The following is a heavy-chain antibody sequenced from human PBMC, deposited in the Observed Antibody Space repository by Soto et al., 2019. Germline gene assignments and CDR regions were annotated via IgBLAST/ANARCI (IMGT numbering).Heavy chain of an antibody. CDR2: IHYSGST. Sequence: QVQLQESGPGLVKPSETLSLTCTVSGVSISDYYWSWIRQPPGKGLEWIGYIHYSGSTDYNPSLKSRVTISVDTSKSQFSLELTSVTATDTAVYYCARDFGRHCSSTRCDPFYFAYWGQGTLVTVSS. V-gene: IGHV4-59*01. D-gene: IGHD2-2*01. CDR1: GVSISDYY. CDR3: ARDFGRHCSSTRCDPFYFAY. J-gene: IGHJ4*02.